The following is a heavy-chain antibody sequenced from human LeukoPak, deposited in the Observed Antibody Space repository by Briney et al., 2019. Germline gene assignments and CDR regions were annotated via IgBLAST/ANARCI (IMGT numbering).Heavy chain of an antibody. CDR2: IIPILGIA. CDR3: ARDRGSSGQIDY. J-gene: IGHJ4*02. Sequence: SVKVSCKASGGTFSSYAISWVRQAPGQGLEWMGRIIPILGIANYAQKFQGRVTITADKSTSTAYMELSSLRSEDTAVYYCARDRGSSGQIDYWGQGTLVTVSS. CDR1: GGTFSSYA. V-gene: IGHV1-69*04. D-gene: IGHD6-19*01.